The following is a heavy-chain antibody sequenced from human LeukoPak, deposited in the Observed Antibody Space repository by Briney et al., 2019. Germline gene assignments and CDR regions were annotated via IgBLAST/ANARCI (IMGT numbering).Heavy chain of an antibody. CDR3: TRVRYSNSFYFYHMDV. CDR1: GDSVSSNSAA. J-gene: IGHJ6*03. D-gene: IGHD6-6*01. CDR2: AFYRSQWHT. V-gene: IGHV6-1*01. Sequence: SQTLSLTCAIFGDSVSSNSAAWHWIRQSPSRGVEWLGRAFYRSQWHTEYAPSVKSRITIKADTAKNQFSLQMNSVTPEDTAAYYCTRVRYSNSFYFYHMDVWGKGTTVTV.